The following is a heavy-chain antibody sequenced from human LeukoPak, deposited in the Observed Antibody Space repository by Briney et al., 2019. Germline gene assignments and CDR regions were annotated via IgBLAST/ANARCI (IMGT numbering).Heavy chain of an antibody. D-gene: IGHD1-26*01. CDR2: INPSGGST. CDR1: GYTFTSYY. J-gene: IGHJ4*02. Sequence: ASVKVSCKASGYTFTSYYMHWVRQAPGQGLEWMGIINPSGGSTSYAQKFQGRVTMTRDMSTSTVYMELSSLRSEDMAVYYCARAPVGATTQFDYWGQGTLVTVSS. V-gene: IGHV1-46*01. CDR3: ARAPVGATTQFDY.